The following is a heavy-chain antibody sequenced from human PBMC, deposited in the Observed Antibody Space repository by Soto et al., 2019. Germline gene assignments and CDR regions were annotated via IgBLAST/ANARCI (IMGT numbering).Heavy chain of an antibody. V-gene: IGHV4-4*07. CDR3: ARDYTIFGVVLSHVFDY. CDR2: IYTSGST. D-gene: IGHD3-3*01. J-gene: IGHJ4*02. Sequence: SETLSLTCTVSGGSISSYYWSWIRQPAGEGLEWIGRIYTSGSTNYNPSLKSRVTMSVDTSKNQFSLKLSSVTAADTAVYYCARDYTIFGVVLSHVFDYWGQGTLVTVSS. CDR1: GGSISSYY.